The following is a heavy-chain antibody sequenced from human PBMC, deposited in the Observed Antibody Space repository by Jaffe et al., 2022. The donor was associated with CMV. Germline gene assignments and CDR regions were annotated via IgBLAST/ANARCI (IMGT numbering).Heavy chain of an antibody. CDR1: GFTFGDYA. CDR2: IRSKAYGGTT. D-gene: IGHD1-26*01. CDR3: CGVFDSGSYLRDAFDI. V-gene: IGHV3-49*04. J-gene: IGHJ3*02. Sequence: EVQLVESGGGLVQPGRSLRLSCTASGFTFGDYAMSWVRQAPGKGLEWVGFIRSKAYGGTTEYAASVKGRFTISRDDSKSIAYLQMNSLKTEDTAVYYCCGVFDSGSYLRDAFDIWGQGTMVTVSS.